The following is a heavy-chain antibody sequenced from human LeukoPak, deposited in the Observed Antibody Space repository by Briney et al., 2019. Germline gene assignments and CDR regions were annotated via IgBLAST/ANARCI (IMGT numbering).Heavy chain of an antibody. Sequence: ASVKVSCKASGGTFSSYAISWVRQAPGQGLEWMGGIIPIFGTANYAQKFQGRVTITTDESTSTAYMELSSLRSEDTAVYYCARALAPANAHADWYFDLWGRGTLVTVSS. V-gene: IGHV1-69*05. CDR3: ARALAPANAHADWYFDL. D-gene: IGHD2-2*01. CDR2: IIPIFGTA. J-gene: IGHJ2*01. CDR1: GGTFSSYA.